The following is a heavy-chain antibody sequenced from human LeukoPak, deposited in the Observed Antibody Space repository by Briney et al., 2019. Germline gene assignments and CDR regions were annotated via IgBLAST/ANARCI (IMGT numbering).Heavy chain of an antibody. J-gene: IGHJ4*02. CDR2: IRYDGSNK. CDR3: ARGLSSRFDY. CDR1: GFTFSSYG. D-gene: IGHD6-13*01. Sequence: GGSLRLSCAASGFTFSSYGMHWVRQAPGKGLEWVAFIRYDGSNKYYADSVKGRFTISRDNSKNTLYLQMNSLRAEDTAVYYCARGLSSRFDYWGQGTLVTVSS. V-gene: IGHV3-30*02.